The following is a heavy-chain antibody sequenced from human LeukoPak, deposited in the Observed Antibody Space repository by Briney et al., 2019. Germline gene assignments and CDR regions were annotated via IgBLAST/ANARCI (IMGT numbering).Heavy chain of an antibody. CDR1: GGSISSYY. CDR2: IYYSGST. J-gene: IGHJ3*02. CDR3: ARGARDDDNENYDAFDI. Sequence: PSETLSLTCTVSGGSISSYYWSWIRQPPGKGLEWIGYIYYSGSTNYNPSLKSRVTISVDTSKNQFSLKLSSVTAADTAVYYCARGARDDDNENYDAFDIWGQGTMVTVSS. D-gene: IGHD5-24*01. V-gene: IGHV4-59*01.